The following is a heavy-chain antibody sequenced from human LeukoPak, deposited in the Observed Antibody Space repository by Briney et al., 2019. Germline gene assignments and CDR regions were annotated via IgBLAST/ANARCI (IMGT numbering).Heavy chain of an antibody. V-gene: IGHV3-7*01. D-gene: IGHD3-10*01. CDR1: GLMFSSYW. J-gene: IGHJ4*02. CDR3: VRDRSAFGESD. Sequence: PGGSLRLSCAASGLMFSSYWMSWVRQAPGKGLEWVANIKQDGSEIYYVNSVKGRFIISRDNAKNSLYLQMNSLRVEDTATYYCVRDRSAFGESDWGQGTLVTVSS. CDR2: IKQDGSEI.